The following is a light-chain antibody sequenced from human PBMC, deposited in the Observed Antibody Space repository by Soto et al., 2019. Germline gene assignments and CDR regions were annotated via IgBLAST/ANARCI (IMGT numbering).Light chain of an antibody. J-gene: IGLJ1*01. CDR1: RSNIGSNT. CDR2: SNN. CDR3: AAWDDSLNGFYV. V-gene: IGLV1-44*01. Sequence: QTVVTQPPSASGTPGQRVTISCSGSRSNIGSNTVNWYQQLPGSAPKLLIYSNNQRPSGVPDRFSGSKSGTSASLAISGLQSEDEADYYFAAWDDSLNGFYVFGTGTKLTVL.